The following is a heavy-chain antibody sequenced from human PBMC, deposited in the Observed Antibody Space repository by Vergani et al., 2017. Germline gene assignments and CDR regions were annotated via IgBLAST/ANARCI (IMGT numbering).Heavy chain of an antibody. Sequence: QVQLVQSGAEVKKTGSSVKVSCKASGGTFSSYAISWVRQAPGQGLEWMGGIIPIFGTANYAQKFQGRVTITADESTSTAYMELSSLRSEDTAVYYCASHLSGGYDSDKYFQHWGQGTLVTVSS. CDR2: IIPIFGTA. CDR3: ASHLSGGYDSDKYFQH. CDR1: GGTFSSYA. D-gene: IGHD3-22*01. J-gene: IGHJ1*01. V-gene: IGHV1-69*01.